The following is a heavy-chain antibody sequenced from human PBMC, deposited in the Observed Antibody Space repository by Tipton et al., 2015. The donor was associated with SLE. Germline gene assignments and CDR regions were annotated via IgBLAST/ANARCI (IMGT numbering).Heavy chain of an antibody. CDR1: GGSFTDYF. CDR2: IYHSGST. Sequence: TLSLTCAVYGGSFTDYFWSWIRQPPGKGLEWIGEIYHSGSTNYNPSLKSRVTISVDKSKNQFSLKLSSVTAADTAVYYCAREDLAWFDPWGQGTLVTVSS. J-gene: IGHJ5*02. V-gene: IGHV4-34*01. CDR3: AREDLAWFDP. D-gene: IGHD2-15*01.